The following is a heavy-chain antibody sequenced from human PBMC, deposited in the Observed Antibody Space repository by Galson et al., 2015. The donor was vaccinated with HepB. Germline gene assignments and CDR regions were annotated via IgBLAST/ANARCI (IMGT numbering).Heavy chain of an antibody. CDR3: ASYGSGSYSAFDI. J-gene: IGHJ3*02. Sequence: SVKVSCKASGDTFSSYAISWVRQAPGQGLEWMGGIIPIFGTANYAQKFQGRVTITADESTSTAYMELSSLRSEDTAVYYCASYGSGSYSAFDIWGQGTMVTVSS. D-gene: IGHD3-10*01. CDR1: GDTFSSYA. CDR2: IIPIFGTA. V-gene: IGHV1-69*13.